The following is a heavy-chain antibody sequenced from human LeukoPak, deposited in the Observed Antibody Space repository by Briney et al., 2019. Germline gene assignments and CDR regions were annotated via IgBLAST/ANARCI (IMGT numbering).Heavy chain of an antibody. CDR1: GFTFSSYG. CDR2: ISGSGGNT. V-gene: IGHV3-23*01. Sequence: GGSLRLSCAASGFTFSSYGMSWVRQAPGKGLEWVSAISGSGGNTYYADSVRGRFTISRDNSKNTLYLQMNSLRAEDTAVYYCARPRYSGYDPPDYWGQGTLVTVSS. J-gene: IGHJ4*02. CDR3: ARPRYSGYDPPDY. D-gene: IGHD5-12*01.